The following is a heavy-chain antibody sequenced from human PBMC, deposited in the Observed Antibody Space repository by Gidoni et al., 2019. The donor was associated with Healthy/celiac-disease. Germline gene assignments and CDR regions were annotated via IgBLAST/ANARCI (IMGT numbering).Heavy chain of an antibody. D-gene: IGHD1-26*01. Sequence: EVQLLESGGGLVQPGGSLRLSCAASGFTFRSHAMSWVRQAPGKGLEGVSAISGSGGSTYYADSVKGRFTISRDNSKNTLYLQMNSLRAEDTAVYYCAKAPRGNSAALVPFDYWGQGTLVTVSS. CDR3: AKAPRGNSAALVPFDY. J-gene: IGHJ4*02. CDR2: ISGSGGST. V-gene: IGHV3-23*01. CDR1: GFTFRSHA.